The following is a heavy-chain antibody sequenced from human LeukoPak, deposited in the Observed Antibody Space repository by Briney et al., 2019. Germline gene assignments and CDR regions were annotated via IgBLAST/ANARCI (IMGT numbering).Heavy chain of an antibody. V-gene: IGHV3-21*01. D-gene: IGHD5-12*01. CDR2: ISSSSSYI. CDR3: ASHRDGYNYEAFDI. J-gene: IGHJ3*02. Sequence: GGSLRLSCAASGFTFSSYSMNWVRQAPGKGLEWVSSISSSSSYIYYADSEKGRFTISRDNAKNSLYLQMNSLRAEDTAVYYCASHRDGYNYEAFDIWGQGTMVTVSS. CDR1: GFTFSSYS.